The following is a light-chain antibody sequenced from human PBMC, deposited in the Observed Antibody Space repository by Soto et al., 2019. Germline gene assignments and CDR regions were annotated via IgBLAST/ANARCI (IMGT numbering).Light chain of an antibody. CDR2: DVN. Sequence: QSALTQPASVSGSPGQSITLSCTGTSSDIGGYDYVSWYQRHPGKAPKLMIYDVNNRPSGVSNRFSGSKSGNTASLTISGLQAEDDADYYCTSYASGSSHVVFGGGTKLTVL. CDR3: TSYASGSSHVV. V-gene: IGLV2-14*01. CDR1: SSDIGGYDY. J-gene: IGLJ2*01.